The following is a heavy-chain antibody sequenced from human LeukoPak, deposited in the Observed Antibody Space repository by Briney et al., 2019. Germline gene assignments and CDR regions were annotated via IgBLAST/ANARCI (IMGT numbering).Heavy chain of an antibody. Sequence: ASVKVSCKASGYTFTSYAMNWVRQAPGQGLEWMGWIIPIFGTANYAQKFQGRVTITADESTSTAYMELSSLRSEDTAVYYCARAVDTAMDLDYWGQGTLVTVSS. CDR3: ARAVDTAMDLDY. V-gene: IGHV1-69*13. CDR2: IIPIFGTA. CDR1: GYTFTSYA. J-gene: IGHJ4*02. D-gene: IGHD5-18*01.